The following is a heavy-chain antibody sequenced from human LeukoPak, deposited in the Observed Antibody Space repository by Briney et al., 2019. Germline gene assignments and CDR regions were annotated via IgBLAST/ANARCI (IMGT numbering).Heavy chain of an antibody. J-gene: IGHJ4*02. CDR1: GGSISSSSYY. CDR3: ARDLNGYDSG. CDR2: IYYSGST. D-gene: IGHD5-12*01. V-gene: IGHV4-39*07. Sequence: PSETLSLTCTVSGGSISSSSYYWGWIRQPPGKGLEWIGSIYYSGSTYYNPSLKSRVTISVDTSKNQFSLKLSSVTAADTAVYYCARDLNGYDSGWGQGTLVTVSS.